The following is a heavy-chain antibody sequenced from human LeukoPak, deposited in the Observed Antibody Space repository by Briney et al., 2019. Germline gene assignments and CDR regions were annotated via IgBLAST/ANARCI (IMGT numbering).Heavy chain of an antibody. Sequence: SETLSLTCTVSGGSISSYYWSWIRQPPGKGLEWIGYIYYSGSTNYNPSLRSRVTISVDTSKNQFSLKLSSVTAADTAVYYCARTIVATINNYYYMDVWGKGTTVTVSS. CDR2: IYYSGST. CDR1: GGSISSYY. J-gene: IGHJ6*03. CDR3: ARTIVATINNYYYMDV. V-gene: IGHV4-59*01. D-gene: IGHD5-12*01.